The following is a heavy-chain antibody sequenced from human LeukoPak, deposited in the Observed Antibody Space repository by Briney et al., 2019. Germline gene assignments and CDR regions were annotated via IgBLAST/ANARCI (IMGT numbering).Heavy chain of an antibody. J-gene: IGHJ4*02. Sequence: PGGSLRLSCAASGFTFSSYGMHWVRQAPGKGLEWVAVIWYDGSNKYYADSVKGRFTISKDNSKNTLYLQMNSLRAEDTAVYYCARDALEVVRLLWLGESNYFDYWGQGTLVTVSS. D-gene: IGHD3-10*01. CDR2: IWYDGSNK. CDR1: GFTFSSYG. V-gene: IGHV3-33*01. CDR3: ARDALEVVRLLWLGESNYFDY.